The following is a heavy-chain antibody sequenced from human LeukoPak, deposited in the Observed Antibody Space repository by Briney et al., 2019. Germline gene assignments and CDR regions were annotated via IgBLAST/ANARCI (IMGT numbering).Heavy chain of an antibody. D-gene: IGHD3-10*01. CDR1: GGSISSYY. V-gene: IGHV4-59*08. J-gene: IGHJ6*02. Sequence: PSETLSLTCTVSGGSISSYYWSWIRQPPGKGLEWIGYIYYSGSTNYNPSLKSRVTISVDTSKNQFSLKLSSVTAADTAVYYCARHLKARSKWFGELLSPGVDVWGQGTTVTVSS. CDR2: IYYSGST. CDR3: ARHLKARSKWFGELLSPGVDV.